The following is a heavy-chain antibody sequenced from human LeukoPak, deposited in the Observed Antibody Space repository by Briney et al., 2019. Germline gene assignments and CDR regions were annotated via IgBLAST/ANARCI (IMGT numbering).Heavy chain of an antibody. J-gene: IGHJ4*02. CDR1: GYTFTSYD. CDR2: MNPNSGNT. Sequence: ASVKVSCKASGYTFTSYDINWVRQATGQGLEWMGWMNPNSGNTGYAQKFQGRVTMTRDTSTSTVYMELSSLRSEDTAVYYCAREGWELLDYWGQGTLVTVSS. CDR3: AREGWELLDY. D-gene: IGHD1-26*01. V-gene: IGHV1-8*01.